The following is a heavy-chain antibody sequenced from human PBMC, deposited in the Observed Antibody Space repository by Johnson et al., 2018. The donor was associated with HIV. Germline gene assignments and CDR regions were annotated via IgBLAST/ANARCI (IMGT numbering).Heavy chain of an antibody. CDR2: ISYDGSNK. CDR3: AKGPNGQLDDAFHI. J-gene: IGHJ3*02. D-gene: IGHD6-6*01. V-gene: IGHV3-30-3*01. Sequence: QVQLVESGGGVVQPGRSPRLSCAASGFTFSSYAMHWVRQAPGKGLEWVAVISYDGSNKYYADSVKGRFTISRDNSKNTLYLQMNSLRAEDTAVYYCAKGPNGQLDDAFHIWGQGTMVTVSS. CDR1: GFTFSSYA.